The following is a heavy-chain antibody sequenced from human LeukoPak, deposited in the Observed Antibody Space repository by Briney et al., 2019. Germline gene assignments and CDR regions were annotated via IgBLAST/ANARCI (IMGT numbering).Heavy chain of an antibody. J-gene: IGHJ3*02. CDR1: GYTFTGYY. D-gene: IGHD6-6*01. Sequence: ASVKVSCKASGYTFTGYYMHWVRQAPGQGLEWMGWINPNSGGTNYAQKFQGRVTMTRDTSISTAYMELSRLRSDDTAVYYCARGTAVGIAARRAFDIWGQGTMVTVSS. V-gene: IGHV1-2*02. CDR3: ARGTAVGIAARRAFDI. CDR2: INPNSGGT.